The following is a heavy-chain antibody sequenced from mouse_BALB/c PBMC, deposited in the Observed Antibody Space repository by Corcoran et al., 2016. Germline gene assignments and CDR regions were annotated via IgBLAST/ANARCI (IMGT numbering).Heavy chain of an antibody. CDR3: ARWRGNYAMDY. CDR1: GFNIKDTY. J-gene: IGHJ4*01. V-gene: IGHV14-3*02. CDR2: IDPANGNT. Sequence: EVQLQQSGAELVKPGASVKLSCTASGFNIKDTYMHWVKQRPEQGLEWIGRIDPANGNTKYDPKFQGKATITADTSSNTDYLQLSSLTSEDTAVDYCARWRGNYAMDYWGQGTSVTVSS.